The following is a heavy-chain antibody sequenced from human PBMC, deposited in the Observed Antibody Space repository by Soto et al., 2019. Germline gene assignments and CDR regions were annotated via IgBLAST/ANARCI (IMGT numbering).Heavy chain of an antibody. CDR1: GFTFSSYA. J-gene: IGHJ4*02. V-gene: IGHV3-23*01. Sequence: EVQLLESGGGLVQPGGSLRLSCAASGFTFSSYAMRWVRQAPGKWLEWVSGINGNGGRTYYAYSVKGRFTISRDNSKNTLYLQINSLGAEDTAVYFCATHWRGLGTYYNVNYWGQGTLVTVSS. D-gene: IGHD3-10*01. CDR3: ATHWRGLGTYYNVNY. CDR2: INGNGGRT.